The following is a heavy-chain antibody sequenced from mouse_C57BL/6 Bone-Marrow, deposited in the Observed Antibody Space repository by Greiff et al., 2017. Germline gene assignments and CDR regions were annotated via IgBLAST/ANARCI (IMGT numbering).Heavy chain of an antibody. J-gene: IGHJ2*01. Sequence: EVQLQESGPGLVKPSQSLSLTCSVTGYSITSGYYWNWIRQFPGNKLEWMGYISYDGSNNYNPSLKNRISITRDTSKNQFFLKLNSVTTEDTATYYSARGDYYFDYWGQGTTLTVSS. V-gene: IGHV3-6*01. CDR2: ISYDGSN. CDR1: GYSITSGYY. CDR3: ARGDYYFDY.